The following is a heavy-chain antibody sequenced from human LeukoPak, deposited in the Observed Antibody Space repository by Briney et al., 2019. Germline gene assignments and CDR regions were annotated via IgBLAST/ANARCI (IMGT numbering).Heavy chain of an antibody. D-gene: IGHD2-2*01. CDR3: ARGEIVVVPAAFYYYYGMDV. CDR2: INHSGST. V-gene: IGHV4-34*01. CDR1: GGSFSGYY. Sequence: PSETLSLTCAVYGGSFSGYYWSWIRKPPGKGLDWIGEINHSGSTNYNPSLKSRVTISVDTSKNQFSLKLSSVTAADTAVYYCARGEIVVVPAAFYYYYGMDVWGQGTTVTVSS. J-gene: IGHJ6*02.